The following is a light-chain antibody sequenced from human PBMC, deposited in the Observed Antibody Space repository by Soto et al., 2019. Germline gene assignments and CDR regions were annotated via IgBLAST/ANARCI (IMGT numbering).Light chain of an antibody. CDR1: QSISSY. CDR3: QQHNSYLT. J-gene: IGKJ1*01. V-gene: IGKV1-5*01. CDR2: DAS. Sequence: DIQMRQGASTLSASVGDRVAITCRASQSISSYLNWYQQKPGKAPKLLIYDASSLESGVPSRFSGRGSGTEFTLTISSPHPDNFATYYCQQHNSYLTFGQGTKVDI.